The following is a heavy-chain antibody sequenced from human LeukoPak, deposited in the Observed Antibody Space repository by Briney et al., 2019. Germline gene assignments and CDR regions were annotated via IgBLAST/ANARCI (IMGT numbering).Heavy chain of an antibody. V-gene: IGHV4-59*01. CDR2: ISYSGST. CDR3: AKYVWGSYPTFEDY. J-gene: IGHJ4*02. CDR1: GGSISSYY. Sequence: SETLSLTCTVSGGSISSYYWSWIRQPPGKGLEWIGYISYSGSTNYNPSLKSRVTISVDTSKNQLSLKLSSVTAADTAVYYCAKYVWGSYPTFEDYWGQGTLVTVSS. D-gene: IGHD3-16*02.